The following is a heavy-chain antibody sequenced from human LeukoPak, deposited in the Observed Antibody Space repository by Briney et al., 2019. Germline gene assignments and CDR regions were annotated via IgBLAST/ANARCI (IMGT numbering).Heavy chain of an antibody. V-gene: IGHV3-48*01. D-gene: IGHD6-19*01. CDR3: AREGYSSGWYPVYYXYGMDV. CDR2: ISSSSSTI. J-gene: IGHJ6*02. Sequence: GGSLRLSCAASGFTFSSYSMNWVRQAPGKGLEWVSYISSSSSTIYYADSVKGRFTISRDNSKNTLYLQMNSLRAEDTAVYYCAREGYSSGWYPVYYXYGMDVWGQGTTVTVSS. CDR1: GFTFSSYS.